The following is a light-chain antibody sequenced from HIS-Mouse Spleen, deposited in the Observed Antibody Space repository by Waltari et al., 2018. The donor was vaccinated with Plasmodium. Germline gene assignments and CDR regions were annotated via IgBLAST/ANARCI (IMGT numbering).Light chain of an antibody. J-gene: IGLJ2*01. V-gene: IGLV2-8*01. CDR1: SSDVGCYHY. Sequence: QSALTQPPSASGSPGPPVPISCTGTSSDVGCYHYVHWYQQHPGKAPKLMIYEVSKRPSGVPDRFSGSKSGNTASLTVSGLQAEDEADYYCSSYAGSNKLVFGGGTKLTVL. CDR3: SSYAGSNKLV. CDR2: EVS.